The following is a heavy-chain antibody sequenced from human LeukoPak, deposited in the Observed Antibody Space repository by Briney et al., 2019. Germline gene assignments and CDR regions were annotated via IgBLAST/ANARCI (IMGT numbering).Heavy chain of an antibody. D-gene: IGHD6-13*01. V-gene: IGHV4-34*01. Sequence: PSETLSLTCAVYGGSFSGYYWTWIRQPPGKGLEWIGEINHSGTTNYNPSLKSRVTISVDTSKNQFYLKLSSLTAADTAVYYCARGSSNRYVTGDAFDLWGQGTLVTVSS. CDR3: ARGSSNRYVTGDAFDL. CDR2: INHSGTT. CDR1: GGSFSGYY. J-gene: IGHJ3*01.